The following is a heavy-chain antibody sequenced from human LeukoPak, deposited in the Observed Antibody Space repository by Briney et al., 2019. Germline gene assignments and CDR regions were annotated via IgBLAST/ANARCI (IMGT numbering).Heavy chain of an antibody. CDR1: GFTFSIYW. J-gene: IGHJ5*02. CDR3: ARGHYGDDA. Sequence: GGSLRLSCAASGFTFSIYWMNWVRQAPGKGLEWVASINQDGSEKYYVDSVKGRFTISRGNGKNSLFLQMNSLRAEDTSVYYCARGHYGDDAWGQGTLVTVSS. D-gene: IGHD4-17*01. V-gene: IGHV3-7*01. CDR2: INQDGSEK.